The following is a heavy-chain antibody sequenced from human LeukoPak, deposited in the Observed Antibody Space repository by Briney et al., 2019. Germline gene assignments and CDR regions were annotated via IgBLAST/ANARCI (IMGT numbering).Heavy chain of an antibody. V-gene: IGHV3-74*01. CDR2: ISTDGSST. CDR1: GFTFSNYW. CDR3: VKGVDY. J-gene: IGHJ4*02. Sequence: GGSLRLSCAASGFTFSNYWMHWVRQAPGKGLVWVSRISTDGSSTSYADSVKGRFTISRDNAKNTVYLQMNSLRAEDTAVYYCVKGVDYWGQGTLVTVSS.